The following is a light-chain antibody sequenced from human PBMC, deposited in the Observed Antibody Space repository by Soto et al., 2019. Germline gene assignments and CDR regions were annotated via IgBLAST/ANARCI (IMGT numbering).Light chain of an antibody. V-gene: IGLV1-47*02. J-gene: IGLJ1*01. CDR1: SSNIGSNY. Sequence: QSVLTQPPSASGTPGQRVTISCSGSSSNIGSNYVYWYQQLPGTAPKLLIDSSNQRPSGVPDRFSGSKSGTSASLAISGLRYEDEADYYCAAWDDSMSGYVFGTGIKVTVL. CDR3: AAWDDSMSGYV. CDR2: SSN.